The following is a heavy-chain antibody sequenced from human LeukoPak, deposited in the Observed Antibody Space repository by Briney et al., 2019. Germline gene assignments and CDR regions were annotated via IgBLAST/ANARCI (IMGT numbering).Heavy chain of an antibody. D-gene: IGHD3-10*01. CDR2: LYSGGNT. J-gene: IGHJ4*02. Sequence: GGSLRLSCAVSGFTVSSNYMSWVRRAPGSGLAWVSVLYSGGNTYYADSVKGRFTISRDNSKNTLYLQMNSLRAEDTAVYYCARYDGGSGPFDYWGQGTLVTVSS. CDR1: GFTVSSNY. CDR3: ARYDGGSGPFDY. V-gene: IGHV3-53*01.